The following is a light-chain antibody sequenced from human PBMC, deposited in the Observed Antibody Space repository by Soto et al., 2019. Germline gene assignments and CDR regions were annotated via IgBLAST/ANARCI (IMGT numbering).Light chain of an antibody. CDR2: DAS. CDR3: QQSYSTPFT. J-gene: IGKJ3*01. Sequence: DIQMTQSPSSLSASVGDRVTITCRSSQTITTYLNWYQKKPAKAPKLLIYDASSLQSGVPSRFSGSASGTEFTLTISSLQPEDFATYYCQQSYSTPFTFGPGTNVDI. CDR1: QTITTY. V-gene: IGKV1-39*01.